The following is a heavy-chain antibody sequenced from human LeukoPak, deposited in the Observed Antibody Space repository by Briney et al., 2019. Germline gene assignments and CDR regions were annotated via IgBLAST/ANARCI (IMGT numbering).Heavy chain of an antibody. CDR2: IYTSGST. CDR3: ASEYYGSGSYFFDY. CDR1: GGSISSYY. D-gene: IGHD3-10*01. J-gene: IGHJ4*02. Sequence: PSETLSLTCTVSGGSISSYYWSWIRQPAGKGLEWIGRIYTSGSTNHNPSLKSRVTMSVDTSKNQFSLKLSSVAAADTAVYYCASEYYGSGSYFFDYWGQGTLVTVSS. V-gene: IGHV4-4*07.